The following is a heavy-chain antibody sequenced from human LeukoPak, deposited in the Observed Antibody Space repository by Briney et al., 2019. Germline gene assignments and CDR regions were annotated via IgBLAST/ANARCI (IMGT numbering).Heavy chain of an antibody. Sequence: GGSLRLSCAASGFTFSSYAMTWVRQIPGKGLEWISVISPDGSTTNYADPVKGRFTISRDNAKNTVYLQVNSLTTEDTAVYFCGTIPRDSTPPDYWGRGTLVTVSS. CDR1: GFTFSSYA. J-gene: IGHJ4*02. CDR2: ISPDGSTT. CDR3: GTIPRDSTPPDY. V-gene: IGHV3-74*01. D-gene: IGHD5-24*01.